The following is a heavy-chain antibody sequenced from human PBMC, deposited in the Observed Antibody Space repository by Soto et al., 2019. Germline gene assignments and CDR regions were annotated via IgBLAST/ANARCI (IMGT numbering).Heavy chain of an antibody. J-gene: IGHJ5*02. CDR3: ARAYCSGGSCYSEGWFDP. V-gene: IGHV1-69*01. Sequence: QVQLVQSGAEVKKPGSSVKVSCKASGGTFSSYAISWVRQDPGQGLEWMGGIIPIFGTANYAQKFQGRVTITADESTSTAYMELSSLRSEDTAVYYCARAYCSGGSCYSEGWFDPWGQGTLVTVSS. D-gene: IGHD2-15*01. CDR2: IIPIFGTA. CDR1: GGTFSSYA.